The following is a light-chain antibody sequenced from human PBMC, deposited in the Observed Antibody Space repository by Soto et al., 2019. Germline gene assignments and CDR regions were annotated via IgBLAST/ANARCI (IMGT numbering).Light chain of an antibody. CDR3: QQYNNWPPYT. Sequence: EIVMTQSPATLSVSPGERATLSCRASQSVSSNLAWYQQKPGQAPRRLIYGASTRATVIPARFSGSGSGTEFTLTISSLQSEDFAVYYCQQYNNWPPYTFGQGTKLEIK. CDR2: GAS. CDR1: QSVSSN. J-gene: IGKJ2*01. V-gene: IGKV3-15*01.